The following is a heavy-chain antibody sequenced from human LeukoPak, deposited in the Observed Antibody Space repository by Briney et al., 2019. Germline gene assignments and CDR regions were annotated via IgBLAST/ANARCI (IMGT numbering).Heavy chain of an antibody. CDR3: ARDRGYCSSTSCYTSDY. Sequence: ASVKVSCKASGGTFSSYAISWVRQAPGQGLEWMGGFIPIFGTANYAQKFQGRVTITTDESTSTAYMELSSLRSEDTAVYYCARDRGYCSSTSCYTSDYWGQGTLVTVSS. CDR2: FIPIFGTA. V-gene: IGHV1-69*05. CDR1: GGTFSSYA. D-gene: IGHD2-2*02. J-gene: IGHJ4*02.